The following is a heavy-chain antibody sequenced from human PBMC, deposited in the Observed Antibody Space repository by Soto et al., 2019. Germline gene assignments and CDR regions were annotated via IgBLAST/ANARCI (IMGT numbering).Heavy chain of an antibody. CDR2: FDPEDGET. CDR1: GYTLTELS. CDR3: ATGPPSMVRGSWFDP. D-gene: IGHD3-10*01. Sequence: ASVKVSCKVSGYTLTELSMHWVRQAPGKGLEWMGGFDPEDGETIYAQKFQGRVTMTEDTSTDTAYMELSSLRSEDTAVYYCATGPPSMVRGSWFDPWGQGTLVTVSS. J-gene: IGHJ5*02. V-gene: IGHV1-24*01.